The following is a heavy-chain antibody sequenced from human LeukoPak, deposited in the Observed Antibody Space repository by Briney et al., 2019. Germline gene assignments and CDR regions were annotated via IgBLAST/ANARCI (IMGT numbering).Heavy chain of an antibody. CDR3: ASATPNPKNRYCSSSSCYAFDI. Sequence: ASVKVSCTASGYTFTGYYMHWVRQAPGQELEWMGWVNTNSGGTNYAQKFQGRVTITRDASISTAYMKLSRLRSDDTAVYYCASATPNPKNRYCSSSSCYAFDIWGQGTMVTVSS. CDR1: GYTFTGYY. CDR2: VNTNSGGT. J-gene: IGHJ3*02. V-gene: IGHV1-2*02. D-gene: IGHD2-2*01.